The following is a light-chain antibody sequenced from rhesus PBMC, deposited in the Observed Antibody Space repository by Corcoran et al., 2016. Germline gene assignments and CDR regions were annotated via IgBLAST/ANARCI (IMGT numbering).Light chain of an antibody. CDR3: QHTFGTPYI. Sequence: DIRVTQSPSSLSASVGDRVTITCRASENVNRFLHWYQQKPGKAPKLLIYETSILRNGVPSRFSGSGVRKDRPLTINSLQPEDFTTYYCQHTFGTPYIFGLGTKVDIK. CDR1: ENVNRF. V-gene: IGKV1-74*01. J-gene: IGKJ2*01. CDR2: ETS.